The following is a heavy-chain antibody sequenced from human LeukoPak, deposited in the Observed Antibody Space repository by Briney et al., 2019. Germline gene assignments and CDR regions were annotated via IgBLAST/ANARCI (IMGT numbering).Heavy chain of an antibody. Sequence: SETLSLTCTVSGGSISSSSYYWGWLRQPPGRGLEWLGSIYYSGSTYYNPSLKSRVTISVDTSKNQFSLKLSSVTAADTAVYYCARVGYCSGGSCYSVGGYWGQGTLVTVSS. V-gene: IGHV4-39*07. CDR2: IYYSGST. CDR1: GGSISSSSYY. D-gene: IGHD2-15*01. CDR3: ARVGYCSGGSCYSVGGY. J-gene: IGHJ4*02.